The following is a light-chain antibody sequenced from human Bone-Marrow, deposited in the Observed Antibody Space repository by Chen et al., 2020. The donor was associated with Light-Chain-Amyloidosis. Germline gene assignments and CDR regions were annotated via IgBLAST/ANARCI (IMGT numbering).Light chain of an antibody. Sequence: DIVMTQSPLSLPVTTGEPASISCRSSQSLLHINGYDYLNWYLQKPGQSPQLLIYLGSNRASGVPDRFSGSGSGTDFTLKVSRVEAEDVGVYYCMQTLQTPTFGQGTKVEIK. J-gene: IGKJ1*01. CDR2: LGS. CDR3: MQTLQTPT. V-gene: IGKV2-28*01. CDR1: QSLLHINGYDY.